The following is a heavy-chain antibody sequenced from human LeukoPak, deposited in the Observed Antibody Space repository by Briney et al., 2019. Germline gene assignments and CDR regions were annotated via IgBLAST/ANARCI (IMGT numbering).Heavy chain of an antibody. D-gene: IGHD3-16*02. J-gene: IGHJ4*02. CDR2: IKSKTDGGAT. Sequence: GGSLRLSWAASGFTFSNAWMSWVRQAPGKGLEWVGRIKSKTDGGATDYAAPVKGRFTISRDDSKNTLYLQMNSLKTEDTAVYYCTTGGYYDYVWGSYRYLDYWGQGTLVTVSS. CDR3: TTGGYYDYVWGSYRYLDY. CDR1: GFTFSNAW. V-gene: IGHV3-15*01.